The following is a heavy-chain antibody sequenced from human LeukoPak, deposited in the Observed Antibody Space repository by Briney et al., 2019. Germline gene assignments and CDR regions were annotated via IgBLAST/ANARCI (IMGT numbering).Heavy chain of an antibody. CDR3: ARIAAAGTDYYYGMDV. D-gene: IGHD6-13*01. CDR2: IIPILGIA. J-gene: IGHJ6*02. Sequence: SVKVSCKASGGTFSSYAINWVRQAPGQGLEWMGRIIPILGIANYAQKFQGRVTITADKSTSTAYMELSSLRSEDTAVYYCARIAAAGTDYYYGMDVWGQGTTVTVSS. V-gene: IGHV1-69*04. CDR1: GGTFSSYA.